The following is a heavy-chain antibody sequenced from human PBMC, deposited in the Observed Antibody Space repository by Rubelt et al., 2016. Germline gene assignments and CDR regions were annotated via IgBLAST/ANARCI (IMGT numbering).Heavy chain of an antibody. CDR1: GGSFSDYY. CDR2: INHSGRT. D-gene: IGHD3-16*01. J-gene: IGHJ4*02. CDR3: TSVTYVWLDY. V-gene: IGHV4-34*10. Sequence: QVRLQESGPGLVKPSETLSLTCAVYGGSFSDYYWSWIRQPPGKGLEWIGEINHSGRTNYNPSLKSRVTISVDKSESRFSLMLPSVTAADTALYFWTSVTYVWLDYWGQGSLGIVAS.